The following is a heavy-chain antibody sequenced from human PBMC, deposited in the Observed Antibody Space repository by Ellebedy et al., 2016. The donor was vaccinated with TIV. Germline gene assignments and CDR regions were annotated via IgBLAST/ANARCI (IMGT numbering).Heavy chain of an antibody. V-gene: IGHV4-59*01. D-gene: IGHD4-23*01. CDR2: IYYSGST. CDR3: ARGDYGGLPYDY. Sequence: SETLSLTCTVSGGSISSYYWSWIRQPPGKGLAWIGYIYYSGSTNYNPSLKSRVTISVDTSKNQFSLKLSSVTAADTAVYYCARGDYGGLPYDYWGQGTLVTVSS. J-gene: IGHJ4*02. CDR1: GGSISSYY.